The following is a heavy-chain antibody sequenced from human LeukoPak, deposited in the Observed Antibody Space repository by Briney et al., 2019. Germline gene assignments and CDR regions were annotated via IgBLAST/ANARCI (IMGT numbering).Heavy chain of an antibody. CDR1: GGSISSYY. D-gene: IGHD2-2*01. Sequence: PSETLSLTCTVSGGSISSYYWSWIRQPPGKGLEWIGYIYYSGSTNYNPSLKSRVTISVDTSKNQFSLKLSSVTAADTAVYYCARVPAAISYYCYGMDVWGKGTTVTVSS. J-gene: IGHJ6*04. V-gene: IGHV4-59*01. CDR3: ARVPAAISYYCYGMDV. CDR2: IYYSGST.